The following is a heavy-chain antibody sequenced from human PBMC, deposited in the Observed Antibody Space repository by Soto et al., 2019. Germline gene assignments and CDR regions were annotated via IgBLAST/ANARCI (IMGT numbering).Heavy chain of an antibody. CDR2: IYYSGST. CDR1: GGSISSYY. Sequence: SETLSLTCTVSGGSISSYYWSWIRQPPGKELEWIGYIYYSGSTNYNPSLKSRVTISVGTSKNQFSLKLSSVTAADTAVYYCARGLIVGANFDYWGQGTLVTVSS. D-gene: IGHD1-26*01. CDR3: ARGLIVGANFDY. J-gene: IGHJ4*02. V-gene: IGHV4-59*01.